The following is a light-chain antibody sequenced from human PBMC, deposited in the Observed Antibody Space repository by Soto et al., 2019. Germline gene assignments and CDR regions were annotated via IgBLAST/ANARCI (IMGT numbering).Light chain of an antibody. Sequence: EIVLTQSPATLSLSPGEGATLSCRASQSVSNNLAWYQQKPGQAPRLLIYDASNRATGIPARFSGSGSGTDFTLTISSLEPEDFAVYYCQQRSNWPPLTFGGVTKVDIK. CDR2: DAS. J-gene: IGKJ4*01. V-gene: IGKV3-11*01. CDR1: QSVSNN. CDR3: QQRSNWPPLT.